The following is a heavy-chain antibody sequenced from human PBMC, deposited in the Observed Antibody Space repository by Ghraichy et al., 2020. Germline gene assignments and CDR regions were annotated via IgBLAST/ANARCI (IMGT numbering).Heavy chain of an antibody. CDR2: INHSGST. CDR3: ARVIVSAIFGVAPHYYFDY. J-gene: IGHJ4*02. D-gene: IGHD3-3*01. Sequence: SETLSLTCAVYGGSFSGYYWSWIRQPPGKGLEWIGEINHSGSTNYNPSLKSRVTISVDTSKNQFSLKLSSVTAADTAVYYCARVIVSAIFGVAPHYYFDYWGQGTLVTVSS. CDR1: GGSFSGYY. V-gene: IGHV4-34*01.